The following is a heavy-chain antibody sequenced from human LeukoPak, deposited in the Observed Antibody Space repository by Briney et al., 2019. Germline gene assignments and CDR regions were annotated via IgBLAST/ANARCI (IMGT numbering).Heavy chain of an antibody. Sequence: GASVKVSCKASGYTLTSYAMNWVRQAPGQGLEWMGWINTNTGNPTYGQGFTGRFVFSLDTSVSTAYLQISSLKAEDTAVYYCARELCVRGSGSYCPFDYWGQGTLVTVSS. CDR2: INTNTGNP. J-gene: IGHJ4*02. D-gene: IGHD3-10*01. CDR3: ARELCVRGSGSYCPFDY. V-gene: IGHV7-4-1*02. CDR1: GYTLTSYA.